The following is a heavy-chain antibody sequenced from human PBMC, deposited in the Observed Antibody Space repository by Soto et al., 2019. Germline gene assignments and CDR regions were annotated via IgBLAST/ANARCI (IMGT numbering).Heavy chain of an antibody. V-gene: IGHV3-23*01. CDR1: GFTFNNYA. CDR2: ISGSGSST. CDR3: AKDRAGNLYFDY. J-gene: IGHJ4*02. Sequence: GGSLRLSCAASGFTFNNYAMSWVRLAPGNGLEWVAAISGSGSSTYYADSVKGRFTISRDNSRNTVYLQMTSLGAEDTAVYYCAKDRAGNLYFDYWGQGTLVTVSS.